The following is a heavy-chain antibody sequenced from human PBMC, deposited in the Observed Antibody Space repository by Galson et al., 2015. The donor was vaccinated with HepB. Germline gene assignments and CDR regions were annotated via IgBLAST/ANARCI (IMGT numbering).Heavy chain of an antibody. D-gene: IGHD2-15*01. CDR2: FDPEDGET. V-gene: IGHV1-24*01. J-gene: IGHJ5*02. CDR1: GYTLTELS. Sequence: SVKVSCKVSGYTLTELSMHWVRQAPGKGLEWMGGFDPEDGETIYAQKFQGRVTMTEDTSTDTAYMELSSLRSEDTAVYYCATAPDLYCSGGSCWFDPWGQGTLVTVSS. CDR3: ATAPDLYCSGGSCWFDP.